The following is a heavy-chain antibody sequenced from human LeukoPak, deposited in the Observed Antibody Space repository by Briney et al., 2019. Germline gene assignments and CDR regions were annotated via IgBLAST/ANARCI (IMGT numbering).Heavy chain of an antibody. Sequence: GSLRLSCAASGFTFSSYWMSWVRQAPGKGLEWVANIKQDGSEKYYVDSVKGRFTISRDNAKNSLYLQMNSLRAEDTAVYYCARDDYYDSSGYYTNWFDPWGQGTLVTVSS. CDR3: ARDDYYDSSGYYTNWFDP. CDR2: IKQDGSEK. D-gene: IGHD3-22*01. V-gene: IGHV3-7*01. CDR1: GFTFSSYW. J-gene: IGHJ5*02.